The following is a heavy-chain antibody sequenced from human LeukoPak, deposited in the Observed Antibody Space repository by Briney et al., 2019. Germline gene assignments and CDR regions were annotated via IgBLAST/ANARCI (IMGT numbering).Heavy chain of an antibody. D-gene: IGHD2-21*02. CDR3: ARGPIMT. CDR2: ISYDGSNK. Sequence: GGSLRLSCAASGFTFSSYWMSWVRQAPGKGLEWVAVISYDGSNKYYADSVKGRFTISRDNSKNTLYLQMNSLRAEDTAVYYCARGPIMTWGQGTLVTVSS. J-gene: IGHJ4*02. V-gene: IGHV3-30-3*01. CDR1: GFTFSSYW.